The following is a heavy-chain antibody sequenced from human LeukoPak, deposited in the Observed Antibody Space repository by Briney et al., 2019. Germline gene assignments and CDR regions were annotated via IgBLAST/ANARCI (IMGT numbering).Heavy chain of an antibody. J-gene: IGHJ3*02. CDR2: KNPNSGNT. CDR3: ARGANHDYGDYVAFDI. V-gene: IGHV1-8*01. Sequence: ASVKVSCKASGYTFTSYDINWVRQATGQGLEWMGWKNPNSGNTGYAQKFQGRVTMTRNTSISTAYMELSSLRSEDTAVYYCARGANHDYGDYVAFDIWGQGTMVTVSS. D-gene: IGHD4-17*01. CDR1: GYTFTSYD.